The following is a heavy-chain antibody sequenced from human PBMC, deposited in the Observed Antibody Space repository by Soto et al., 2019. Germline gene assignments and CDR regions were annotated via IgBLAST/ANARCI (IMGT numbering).Heavy chain of an antibody. CDR3: ARYKGAMVTGGADEYYIDY. V-gene: IGHV4-4*07. D-gene: IGHD5-18*01. J-gene: IGHJ4*02. CDR1: GASISRYY. Sequence: QVQLQESGPGLVKPSETLSLPCTVSGASISRYYWSWIRQPAGKGLEWIGCLYTSGSTNYNTSLKSRVTISVDTSKNQFSLKLSSVTAADTAVYYCARYKGAMVTGGADEYYIDYWGQGTLVTVSS. CDR2: LYTSGST.